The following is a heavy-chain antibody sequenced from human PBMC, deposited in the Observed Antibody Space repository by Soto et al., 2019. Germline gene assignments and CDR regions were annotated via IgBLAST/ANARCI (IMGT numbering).Heavy chain of an antibody. CDR1: GYSLSSGYF. V-gene: IGHV4-61*01. J-gene: IGHJ4*02. D-gene: IGHD2-15*01. Sequence: SETLSLTCTVSGYSLSSGYFWAWIRQPPGEGLEWIGYIYYSGKTDYNPSLQSRVSISIDTSRKQFSLNMSSVTAADTAMYYCAKSCLGGKFDSWGQETLVTVSS. CDR2: IYYSGKT. CDR3: AKSCLGGKFDS.